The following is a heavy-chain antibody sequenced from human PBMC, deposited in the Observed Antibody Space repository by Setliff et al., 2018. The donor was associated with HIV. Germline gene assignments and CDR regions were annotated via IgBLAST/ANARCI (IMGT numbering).Heavy chain of an antibody. CDR3: ATWYYYDSSGYYYKLGYFEY. Sequence: ASVKVSCKVSSSILTQFSMNWVRQAPGKGLEWMGASDPEEGETIYAQKFQGRVTMTEDTSTDTAYMELSSLRSEDTAVYYCATWYYYDSSGYYYKLGYFEYGGQGTLVTVSS. D-gene: IGHD3-22*01. J-gene: IGHJ4*02. CDR1: SSILTQFS. V-gene: IGHV1-24*01. CDR2: SDPEEGET.